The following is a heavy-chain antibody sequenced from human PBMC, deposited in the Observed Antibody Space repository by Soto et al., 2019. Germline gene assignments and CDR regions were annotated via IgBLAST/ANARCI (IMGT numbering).Heavy chain of an antibody. J-gene: IGHJ5*02. CDR2: ISGSGGST. CDR1: GFTFSSYA. D-gene: IGHD3-22*01. CDR3: AKAREVTMIVVVNPFDP. Sequence: GGSLRLSCAASGFTFSSYAMSWVRQAPGKGLEWVPAISGSGGSTYYADSVKGRFTISRDNSKNTLYLQMNSLRAEDTAVYYCAKAREVTMIVVVNPFDPWGQGTLVTVSS. V-gene: IGHV3-23*01.